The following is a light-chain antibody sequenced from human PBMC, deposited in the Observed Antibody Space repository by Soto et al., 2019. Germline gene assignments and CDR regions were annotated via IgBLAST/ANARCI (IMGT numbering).Light chain of an antibody. V-gene: IGKV1-5*01. J-gene: IGKJ2*01. Sequence: GDRVTITCRASQRVSSSLAWYQQKPGKAPKLLIYDASTLESGVPSRFSGSGYGTEFTLTINSLQPGDFATYYCQQYESFSPYTFGQGTRLEI. CDR2: DAS. CDR3: QQYESFSPYT. CDR1: QRVSSS.